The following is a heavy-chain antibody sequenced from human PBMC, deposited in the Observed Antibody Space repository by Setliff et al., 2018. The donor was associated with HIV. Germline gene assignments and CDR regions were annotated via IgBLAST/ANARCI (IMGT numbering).Heavy chain of an antibody. CDR1: GFTFRHYA. V-gene: IGHV3-30*03. CDR2: VSYDAERK. Sequence: QTGGSLRLSCEASGFTFRHYAMHWVRQAPGKGLEWVAVVSYDAERKYYADSVKGRFTISRDKPRNTVYLQMTGLRLDDTAVYYCARDSAAWVTELGILGYWGQGTLVTVSS. CDR3: ARDSAAWVTELGILGY. D-gene: IGHD3-3*01. J-gene: IGHJ4*02.